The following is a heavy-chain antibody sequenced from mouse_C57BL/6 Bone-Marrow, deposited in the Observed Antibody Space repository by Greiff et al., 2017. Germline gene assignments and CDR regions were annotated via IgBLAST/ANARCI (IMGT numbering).Heavy chain of an antibody. CDR3: ARGAY. Sequence: VQLVESGAELVKPGASVTISCKASGYAFSSYWLNWVKQRPGKGLVGTGQIFPGDGVTNYNGKFKGKATLTADKSSSTAYMQLSSLTSEDSAVYFCARGAYWGQGTLVTVSA. J-gene: IGHJ3*01. V-gene: IGHV1-80*01. CDR1: GYAFSSYW. CDR2: IFPGDGVT.